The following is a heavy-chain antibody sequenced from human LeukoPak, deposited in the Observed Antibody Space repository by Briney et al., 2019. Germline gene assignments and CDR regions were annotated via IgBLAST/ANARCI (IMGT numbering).Heavy chain of an antibody. CDR2: ISSSSSYI. J-gene: IGHJ5*02. V-gene: IGHV3-21*01. Sequence: GGSLRLSCAASGFTFSSYSMNWVRQAPGKGLEWVSSISSSSSYIYYADSVEGRFTISRDNAKNSLYLQMNSLRAEDTAVYYCASVSNYPPNWFDPWGQGTLVTVSS. D-gene: IGHD4-11*01. CDR3: ASVSNYPPNWFDP. CDR1: GFTFSSYS.